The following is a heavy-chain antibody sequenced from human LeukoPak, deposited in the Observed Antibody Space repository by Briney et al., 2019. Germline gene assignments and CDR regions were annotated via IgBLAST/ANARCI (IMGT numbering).Heavy chain of an antibody. D-gene: IGHD3-10*01. Sequence: GGSLRLSCAASGFPFSDYGMYWVRQAPGKGLEWLAVISHDGNNKYYADSVKGRITISRDNSMNTLYLQMNSLRAEDTAVYYCARDGRDTMVRGVIPFDYWGQGTLVTVSS. CDR2: ISHDGNNK. CDR1: GFPFSDYG. CDR3: ARDGRDTMVRGVIPFDY. J-gene: IGHJ4*02. V-gene: IGHV3-30*03.